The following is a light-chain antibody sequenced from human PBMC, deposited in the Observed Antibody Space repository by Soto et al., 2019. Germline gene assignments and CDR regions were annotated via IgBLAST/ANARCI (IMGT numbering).Light chain of an antibody. CDR1: SSDVGDYNY. CDR3: SSFSSGSTWL. J-gene: IGLJ3*02. V-gene: IGLV2-14*03. CDR2: GVT. Sequence: QSVLTQPASVSGSPGQSSTISCSGASSDVGDYNYVSWYQQHPGKAPQLMIYGVTNRPSGVSNRFSGSKSGNTASLTISGLQAEDEADYYCSSFSSGSTWLFGGGTKVTVL.